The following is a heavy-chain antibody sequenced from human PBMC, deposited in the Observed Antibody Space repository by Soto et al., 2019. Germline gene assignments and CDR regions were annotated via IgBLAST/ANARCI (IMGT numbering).Heavy chain of an antibody. CDR3: ARALPVAKGGFDP. Sequence: VQLVETGGGLIQPGGSLRLSCAASGFTVSNTYMTWVRQPPGKGLECVSVIYTAGGTNYADSVKGRFIISRDNSKNTLYLQMNSLRAGDTAVYYCARALPVAKGGFDPWGQGTLVTVSS. CDR2: IYTAGGT. D-gene: IGHD2-2*01. CDR1: GFTVSNTY. V-gene: IGHV3-53*02. J-gene: IGHJ5*02.